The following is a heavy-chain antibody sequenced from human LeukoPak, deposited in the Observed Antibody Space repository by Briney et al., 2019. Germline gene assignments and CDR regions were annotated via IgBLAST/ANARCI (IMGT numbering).Heavy chain of an antibody. J-gene: IGHJ4*02. CDR1: GFTVSSTY. CDR3: ARGGYSPGYFDY. V-gene: IGHV3-7*01. CDR2: IKPTGSEQ. D-gene: IGHD5-18*01. Sequence: GGSLRLSCAASGFTVSSTYMSWVRQAPGKGLEWVANIKPTGSEQFYVDSVKGRFTISRDNAKTSLYLQMNSLRAEDTAVYYCARGGYSPGYFDYWGQGTLVTVSS.